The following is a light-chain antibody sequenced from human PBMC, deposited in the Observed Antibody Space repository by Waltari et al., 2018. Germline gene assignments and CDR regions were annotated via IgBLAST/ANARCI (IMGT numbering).Light chain of an antibody. CDR1: VLGKKF. V-gene: IGLV3-27*01. CDR3: FTVDDNSLRL. CDR2: RDS. Sequence: GDVLGKKFIRRFQQKPGQAPVLLIFRDSERPSGIPERFSGSSSGTTVTLTISGAQVEDEADYYCFTVDDNSLRLFGGGTKLTVL. J-gene: IGLJ2*01.